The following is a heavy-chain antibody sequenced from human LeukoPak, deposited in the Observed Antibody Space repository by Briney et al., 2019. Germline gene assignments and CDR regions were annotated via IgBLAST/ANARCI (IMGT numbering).Heavy chain of an antibody. V-gene: IGHV4-39*01. CDR2: IYYSGST. CDR1: AGSISSSSYY. Sequence: SETLSLTCTVSAGSISSSSYYWGWIHQPPGKGLEWIGSIYYSGSTYYNPSLKSRVTISVDTSKNQFSLKLSSVTAADTAVYYCARQTAAFDYWGQGTLVTVSS. J-gene: IGHJ4*02. D-gene: IGHD6-13*01. CDR3: ARQTAAFDY.